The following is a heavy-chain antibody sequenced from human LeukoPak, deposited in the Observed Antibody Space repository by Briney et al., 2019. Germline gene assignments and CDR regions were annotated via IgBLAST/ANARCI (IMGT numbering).Heavy chain of an antibody. CDR1: GFTFSHHN. Sequence: GGSLRLSCAASGFTFSHHNMNWVRQVPGKGLESVSYISSSGSTIYYADSVKGRFTISRDNAKNSLYLQMESLRAEDTALYYCAKDYAVGSIDYWGQGTLVTVSS. V-gene: IGHV3-48*03. CDR2: ISSSGSTI. J-gene: IGHJ4*02. CDR3: AKDYAVGSIDY. D-gene: IGHD3-16*01.